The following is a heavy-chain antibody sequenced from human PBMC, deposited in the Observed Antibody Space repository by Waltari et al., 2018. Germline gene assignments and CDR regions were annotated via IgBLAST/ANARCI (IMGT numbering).Heavy chain of an antibody. CDR2: INPNSGCT. D-gene: IGHD6-13*01. CDR1: GYTFTGYY. Sequence: QVQLVQSGAEVKKPGASVKVSCKASGYTFTGYYMHWVRQAPGQGLGWRGWINPNSGCTNHAQKVQGRVTMTRYTSISAAYMELSRLRSDDTAVYYCARGQQLGRNWFDPWGQGTLVTVSS. V-gene: IGHV1-2*02. J-gene: IGHJ5*02. CDR3: ARGQQLGRNWFDP.